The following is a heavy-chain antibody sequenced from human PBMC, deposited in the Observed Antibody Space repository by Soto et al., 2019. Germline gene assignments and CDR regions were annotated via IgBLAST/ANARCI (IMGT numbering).Heavy chain of an antibody. J-gene: IGHJ4*02. CDR3: ARDLYGGYDHGYYFDY. Sequence: GGSLRLSCAASGFTFSSYGMHWVRQAPGKGLEWVAVIWYDGSNKYYADSVKGRFTISRDNSKNTLYLQMNSLRAEDTAVYYWARDLYGGYDHGYYFDYWGQGTLVTVSS. CDR1: GFTFSSYG. V-gene: IGHV3-33*01. CDR2: IWYDGSNK. D-gene: IGHD5-12*01.